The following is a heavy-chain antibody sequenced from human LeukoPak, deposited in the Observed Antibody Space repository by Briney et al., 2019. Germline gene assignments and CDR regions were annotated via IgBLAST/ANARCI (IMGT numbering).Heavy chain of an antibody. Sequence: PGGSLRLSCAASGFTFSSYAMHWVRQAPGKGLEWVAVISYDGSEKYYVDSVKGRFTISRDNAKNSLYLQMNSLRAEDTAVYYCARAYYDFWSGYYSDYWGQGTLVTVSS. CDR3: ARAYYDFWSGYYSDY. V-gene: IGHV3-30*04. CDR2: ISYDGSEK. J-gene: IGHJ4*02. D-gene: IGHD3-3*01. CDR1: GFTFSSYA.